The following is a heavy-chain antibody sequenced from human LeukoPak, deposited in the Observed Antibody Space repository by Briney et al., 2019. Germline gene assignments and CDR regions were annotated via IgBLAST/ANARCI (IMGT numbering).Heavy chain of an antibody. CDR2: INSDGSSA. CDR1: GFTLSSYW. CDR3: ARGKRGYSYGFDY. V-gene: IGHV3-74*01. J-gene: IGHJ4*02. Sequence: PGGSLRLSCAASGFTLSSYWMHWVRQAPGKGLVWVSRINSDGSSASYADSVEGRFTISRDNAKNTLYLQMNSLRAEVTAVYYCARGKRGYSYGFDYWGQGTLVTVSP. D-gene: IGHD5-18*01.